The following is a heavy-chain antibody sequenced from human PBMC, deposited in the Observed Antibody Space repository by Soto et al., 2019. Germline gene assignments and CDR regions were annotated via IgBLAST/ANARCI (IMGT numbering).Heavy chain of an antibody. CDR1: GFSLTTSGVG. J-gene: IGHJ5*02. CDR2: IYWDDDK. Sequence: QITLNESGPTQVKPRQTLTLTCTFSGFSLTTSGVGVGWILQSPGKAPAWLALIYWDDDKRYSPSLKSSLPLTQDTSKNQVVLTTADLDAADTDTYDCAHKVARTVFGWVTTTAIYVDLCGQGNPVAVS. D-gene: IGHD3-3*01. V-gene: IGHV2-5*02. CDR3: AHKVARTVFGWVTTTAIYVDL.